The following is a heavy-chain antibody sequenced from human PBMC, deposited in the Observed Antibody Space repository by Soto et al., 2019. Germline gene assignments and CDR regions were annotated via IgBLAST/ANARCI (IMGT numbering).Heavy chain of an antibody. D-gene: IGHD3-3*01. CDR2: ISSSSSYI. V-gene: IGHV3-21*01. J-gene: IGHJ6*02. Sequence: GGSLRLSCAASGFTFSSYSMNWVRQAPGKGLEWVSSISSSSSYIYYADSVKGRFTISRDNAKNSLYLQMNSLRAEDTAVYYCARAKTYYDFWSGYGYYYYGMDVWGQGTTVTVSS. CDR1: GFTFSSYS. CDR3: ARAKTYYDFWSGYGYYYYGMDV.